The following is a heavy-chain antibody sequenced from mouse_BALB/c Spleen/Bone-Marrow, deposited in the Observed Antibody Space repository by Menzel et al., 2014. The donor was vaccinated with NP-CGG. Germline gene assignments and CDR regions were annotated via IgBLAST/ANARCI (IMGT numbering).Heavy chain of an antibody. CDR2: INPSSAYT. D-gene: IGHD1-1*01. CDR3: TIRYYAMDY. V-gene: IGHV1-4*01. J-gene: IGHJ4*01. CDR1: GYTFTRYT. Sequence: VKLQESGAELARPGASVKMSCQASGYTFTRYTMHWEKQRPGQGLEWIGNINPSSAYTNYNQKFKDKATLTADKSSSTAYMQLSSLTSEDSAVYYCTIRYYAMDYWGQGTSVTVSS.